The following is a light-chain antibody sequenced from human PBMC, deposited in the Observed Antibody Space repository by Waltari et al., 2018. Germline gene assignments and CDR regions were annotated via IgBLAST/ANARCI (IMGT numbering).Light chain of an antibody. J-gene: IGKJ2*01. CDR2: AAS. Sequence: DIQMTQSPSSLSASSGDSITITCRASQGIDNYLAWFQQKPGKAPQSLIYAASTLQSGVPSKFSGSGFGTDFTLTINGLQPEDFATYFCQQYDSYPHTFGQGTRLEVK. CDR3: QQYDSYPHT. CDR1: QGIDNY. V-gene: IGKV1-16*02.